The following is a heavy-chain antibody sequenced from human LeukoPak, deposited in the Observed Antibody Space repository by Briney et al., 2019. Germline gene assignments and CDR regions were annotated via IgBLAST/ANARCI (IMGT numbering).Heavy chain of an antibody. CDR2: IYYSGTT. D-gene: IGHD1-1*01. CDR1: GDSISSYY. Sequence: SETLSLTCSVSGDSISSYYWSWIRQPPGKGLEWIGSIYYSGTTNYNPSLKSRVTISVDTSKNQFSLKLSSVTAADTAVYYCATVPGTLYYFDYWGQGTLVTVSS. CDR3: ATVPGTLYYFDY. V-gene: IGHV4-59*01. J-gene: IGHJ4*02.